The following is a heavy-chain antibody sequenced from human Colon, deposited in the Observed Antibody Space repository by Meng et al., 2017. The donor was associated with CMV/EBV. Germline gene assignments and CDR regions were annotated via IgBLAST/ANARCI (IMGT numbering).Heavy chain of an antibody. CDR1: GFTFSSYS. V-gene: IGHV3-21*04. Sequence: GGSLRLSCAASGFTFSSYSMNWVRQAPGKGLEWVSSISSSSSYIYYADSVKGRFTISRDNAKNSLYLQMNSLRAEDTAVYYCAKDQTKGTYYYYYGMDVWGQGTTVTVSS. CDR2: ISSSSSYI. J-gene: IGHJ6*02. CDR3: AKDQTKGTYYYYYGMDV. D-gene: IGHD1/OR15-1a*01.